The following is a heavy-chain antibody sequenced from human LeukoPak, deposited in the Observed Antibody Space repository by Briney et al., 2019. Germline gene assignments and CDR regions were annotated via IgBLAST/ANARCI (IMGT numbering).Heavy chain of an antibody. J-gene: IGHJ6*03. CDR1: GFTFSSYS. Sequence: PGGSLRLSCAASGFTFSSYSMNWVRQAPGKGLEWVSYISSSSSTIYYADSVKGRFTISRDNAKNSLYLQMNSLRAEDTAVYYCARDSPSVWTTYYYYYMDVWGKGTTVTVSS. CDR2: ISSSSSTI. CDR3: ARDSPSVWTTYYYYYMDV. V-gene: IGHV3-48*01. D-gene: IGHD1-1*01.